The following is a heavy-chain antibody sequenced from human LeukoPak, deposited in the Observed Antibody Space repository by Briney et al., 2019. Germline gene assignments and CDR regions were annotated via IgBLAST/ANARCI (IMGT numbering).Heavy chain of an antibody. V-gene: IGHV1-2*02. J-gene: IGHJ4*02. CDR1: GYTFTGYY. CDR3: ARDRARGITFGGVIPPFDY. D-gene: IGHD3-16*02. CDR2: INPNSGGT. Sequence: GASVKVSCKASGYTFTGYYMHWVRQAPGQGLEWMGWINPNSGGTNYAQKFQGRVTMTRDTSISTAYMELSRLRSDDTAVYYCARDRARGITFGGVIPPFDYGGQGTLVTASA.